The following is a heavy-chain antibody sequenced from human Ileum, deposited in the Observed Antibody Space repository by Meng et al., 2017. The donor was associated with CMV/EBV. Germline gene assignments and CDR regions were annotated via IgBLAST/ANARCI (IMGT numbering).Heavy chain of an antibody. CDR1: GGSIDTSEYH. CDR3: ARDNVSTSTNRFDS. CDR2: IFYRGYT. Sequence: SGGSIDTSEYHWDWIRQSPGKGLEWIGNIFYRGYTAYNPSLKSRVAMSMDTSKNQVFLSLDSVTAADTAIYYCARDNVSTSTNRFDSWGQGILVTVSS. J-gene: IGHJ5*01. V-gene: IGHV4-39*07. D-gene: IGHD1-14*01.